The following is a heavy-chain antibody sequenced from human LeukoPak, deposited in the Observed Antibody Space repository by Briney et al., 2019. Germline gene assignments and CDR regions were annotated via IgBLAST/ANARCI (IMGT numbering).Heavy chain of an antibody. V-gene: IGHV6-1*01. D-gene: IGHD6-13*01. CDR2: TYYRSKWYN. J-gene: IGHJ4*02. CDR3: ARTQPTSYSSSWYVDY. CDR1: GDSVSSNSAA. Sequence: SQTLSLTCAISGDSVSSNSAAWNWIRQSPSRGLEWLGRTYYRSKWYNDYAVSVKSRITINPDTSKNQFSLQLNSVTPEDTAVYYCARTQPTSYSSSWYVDYWGQGTLVTVSS.